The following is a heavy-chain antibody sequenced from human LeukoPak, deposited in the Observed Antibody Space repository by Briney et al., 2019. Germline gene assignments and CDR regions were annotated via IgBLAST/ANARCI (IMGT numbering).Heavy chain of an antibody. CDR2: ISAYNGNT. CDR3: ARNNYYYYYMDV. J-gene: IGHJ6*03. Sequence: ASVKVSCKASGYTFTSYGISWVRQAPGQGLEWMGWISAYNGNTNYAQKLRGRVTMTTDTSTSTAYMELRSLRSDDTAVYYCARNNYYYYYMDVWGKGTTVTVSS. D-gene: IGHD2/OR15-2a*01. CDR1: GYTFTSYG. V-gene: IGHV1-18*01.